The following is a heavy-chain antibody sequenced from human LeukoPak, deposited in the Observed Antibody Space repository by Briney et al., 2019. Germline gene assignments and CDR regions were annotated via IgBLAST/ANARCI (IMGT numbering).Heavy chain of an antibody. J-gene: IGHJ4*02. V-gene: IGHV3-53*01. CDR2: IYSGGST. D-gene: IGHD6-19*01. CDR1: GFTVSSNY. Sequence: PGGSLRLSCAAPGFTVSSNYMSWVRQAPGKGLEWVSVIYSGGSTYYADSVKGRFTISRDNSKNTLYLQMNSLRAEDTAVYYCAREAPGWSSGVYYFDYWGQGTLVTVSS. CDR3: AREAPGWSSGVYYFDY.